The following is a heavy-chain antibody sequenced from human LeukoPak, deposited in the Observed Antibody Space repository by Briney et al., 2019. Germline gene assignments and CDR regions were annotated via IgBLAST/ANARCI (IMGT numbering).Heavy chain of an antibody. Sequence: ASVKVFCKASGYTFTGYYMHWVRQAPGQGLEWMGWINPNSGGTNYAQKFQGRVTMTRDTSISTAYMELSRLRSDDTAVYYCARGTYYYGSGSHADGVLFDYWGQGTLVTVSS. V-gene: IGHV1-2*02. CDR3: ARGTYYYGSGSHADGVLFDY. J-gene: IGHJ4*02. CDR2: INPNSGGT. D-gene: IGHD3-10*01. CDR1: GYTFTGYY.